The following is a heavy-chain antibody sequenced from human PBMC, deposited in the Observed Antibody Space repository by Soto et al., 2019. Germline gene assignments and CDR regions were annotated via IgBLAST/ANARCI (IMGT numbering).Heavy chain of an antibody. CDR1: GFSLSTTGMV. Sequence: SGPTLVNPTQTLTLTCTFSGFSLSTTGMVVSWVRQAPGTALEWLALIDWDDDKFYNTFLKTRLTISKDTSKNQVVLTMTNMDPVDTATYYWARMSTAGAHYFYGMDVWGQGTTVTVSS. D-gene: IGHD2-21*02. V-gene: IGHV2-70*20. CDR2: IDWDDDK. J-gene: IGHJ6*02. CDR3: ARMSTAGAHYFYGMDV.